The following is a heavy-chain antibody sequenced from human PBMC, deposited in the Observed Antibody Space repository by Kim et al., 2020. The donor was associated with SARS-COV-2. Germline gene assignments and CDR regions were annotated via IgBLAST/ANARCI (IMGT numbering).Heavy chain of an antibody. Sequence: GNTYYHPALKSRLTISIDTSKNQFSLKRNSVTAADTALYYCARVDSNYFDYWGQETLVTVSS. CDR2: GNT. V-gene: IGHV4-39*01. D-gene: IGHD4-4*01. J-gene: IGHJ4*02. CDR3: ARVDSNYFDY.